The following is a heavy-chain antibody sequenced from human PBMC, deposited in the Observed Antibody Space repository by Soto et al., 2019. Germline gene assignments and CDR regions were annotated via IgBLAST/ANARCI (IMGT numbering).Heavy chain of an antibody. CDR3: ARVLSSSWSRGPYWFDP. CDR2: IIPIFGTA. V-gene: IGHV1-69*13. CDR1: GGTFSRSA. D-gene: IGHD6-13*01. Sequence: SVKVSCEASGGTFSRSAISWVRRAPGQGLEWMGGIIPIFGTANYAQKFQGRVTITADESTSTAYMELSSLRSEDTAVYYCARVLSSSWSRGPYWFDPWGQGTLGTFSS. J-gene: IGHJ5*02.